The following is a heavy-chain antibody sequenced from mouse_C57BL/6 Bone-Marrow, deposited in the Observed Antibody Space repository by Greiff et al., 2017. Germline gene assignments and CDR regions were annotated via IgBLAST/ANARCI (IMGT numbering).Heavy chain of an antibody. CDR1: GYTFTGYW. V-gene: IGHV1-55*01. D-gene: IGHD2-3*01. CDR3: ARNEGYLYWFAY. Sequence: VLLQQSGAELVQPGASVKMSCKASGYTFTGYWITWVKQRPGQGREWIGDIYPGSGSTNYNEKFRSKATLTVDTSSSTAYMQLSSLTSEDSAVYDCARNEGYLYWFAYWGQGTLVTVSA. J-gene: IGHJ3*01. CDR2: IYPGSGST.